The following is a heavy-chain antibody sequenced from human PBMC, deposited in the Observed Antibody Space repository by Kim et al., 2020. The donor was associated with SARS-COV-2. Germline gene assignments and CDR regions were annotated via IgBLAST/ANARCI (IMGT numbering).Heavy chain of an antibody. D-gene: IGHD3-3*01. CDR3: AKDADYDFWSGYYHNWF. Sequence: GGSLRLSCAASGFTFSSYGMHWVRQAPGKGLEWVAVISYDGSNKYYADSVKGRFTISRDNSKNTLYLQMNSLRAEDTAVYYCAKDADYDFWSGYYHNWF. V-gene: IGHV3-30*18. J-gene: IGHJ5*01. CDR2: ISYDGSNK. CDR1: GFTFSSYG.